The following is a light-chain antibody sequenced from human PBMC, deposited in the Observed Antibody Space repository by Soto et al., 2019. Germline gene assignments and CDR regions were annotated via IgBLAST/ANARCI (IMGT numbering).Light chain of an antibody. CDR3: LQDYDYPRT. CDR2: AAS. V-gene: IGKV1-6*01. Sequence: AIQMTQSPSSLSASVGDRVTITCRASQGIRNDLGWYQQKPGKAPKLLIYAASYLQSGVPSRFSGSGSGTDLPLTISSLQPEDFATYYCLQDYDYPRTFGQGTKVEI. J-gene: IGKJ1*01. CDR1: QGIRND.